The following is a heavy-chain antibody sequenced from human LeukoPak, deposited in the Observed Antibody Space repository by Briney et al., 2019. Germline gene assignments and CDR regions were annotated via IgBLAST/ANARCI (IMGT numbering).Heavy chain of an antibody. Sequence: GGSLRLSCAASGFTLSNFAMTWVRQAPGKGLEWVSSISDIGPNTYYADSVKGRFTISRDNSKNTLYLQMNSLRAEDTAVYYCASLGIGFYFDFWGQGTLVTVSA. J-gene: IGHJ4*02. CDR2: ISDIGPNT. D-gene: IGHD1-14*01. CDR1: GFTLSNFA. V-gene: IGHV3-23*01. CDR3: ASLGIGFYFDF.